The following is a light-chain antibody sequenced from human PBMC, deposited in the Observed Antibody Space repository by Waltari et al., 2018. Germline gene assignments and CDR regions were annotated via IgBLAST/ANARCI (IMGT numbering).Light chain of an antibody. CDR1: QSVSSN. J-gene: IGKJ1*01. CDR2: GAS. V-gene: IGKV3-15*01. CDR3: QQYDNWPRT. Sequence: EIVMPQSPATLSVSPGERATLSCRASQSVSSNLAWYQQNPGQAPRLLIYGASTRATGIPARFSGSGSGTEFTLTISSLQSEDFAVYYCQQYDNWPRTFGQGTKVEIK.